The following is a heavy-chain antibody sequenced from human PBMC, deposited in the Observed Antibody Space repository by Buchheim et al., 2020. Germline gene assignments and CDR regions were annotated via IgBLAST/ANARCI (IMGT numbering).Heavy chain of an antibody. V-gene: IGHV3-30*18. D-gene: IGHD1-7*01. Sequence: QVQLVESGGGVVQPGRSLRLSCAASGFTFSSYGMHWVRQAPGKGLEWEAVISYDGSNKYYADSVKGRFTISRDNSKNTLYLQMNSLRAEDTAVYYCAKDSAGTTWHYYYYGMDVWGQGTT. CDR2: ISYDGSNK. CDR3: AKDSAGTTWHYYYYGMDV. J-gene: IGHJ6*02. CDR1: GFTFSSYG.